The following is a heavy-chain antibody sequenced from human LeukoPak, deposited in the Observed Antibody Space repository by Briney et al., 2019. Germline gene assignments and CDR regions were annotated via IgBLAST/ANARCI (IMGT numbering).Heavy chain of an antibody. CDR3: AGKYYDFWSGYFPPFDP. D-gene: IGHD3-3*01. J-gene: IGHJ5*02. Sequence: SETLSLTCTVSGGSISSYYWSWIRQPPGKGLEWIGYIYYSGSTNHNPSLKSRVTISVDTSKNQFSLKLSSVTAADTAVYYCAGKYYDFWSGYFPPFDPWGQGTLVTVSS. CDR2: IYYSGST. V-gene: IGHV4-59*01. CDR1: GGSISSYY.